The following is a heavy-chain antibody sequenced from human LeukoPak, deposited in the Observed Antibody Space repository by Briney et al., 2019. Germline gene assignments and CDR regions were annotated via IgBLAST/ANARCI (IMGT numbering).Heavy chain of an antibody. V-gene: IGHV4-39*07. D-gene: IGHD6-13*01. CDR1: GGSISSNSDY. J-gene: IGHJ4*02. Sequence: PSETLSLTCTVSGGSISSNSDYWGWIRQPPGKGLEWIGSIYYSGTTYYNPSLKSRVTISVDTSRNQFSLNLSSMTAADTAVYYCARSTAGYSIVGYFDYWGQGTLVTVSS. CDR2: IYYSGTT. CDR3: ARSTAGYSIVGYFDY.